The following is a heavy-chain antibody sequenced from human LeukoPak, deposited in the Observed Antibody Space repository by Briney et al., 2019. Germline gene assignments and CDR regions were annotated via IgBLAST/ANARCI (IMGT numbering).Heavy chain of an antibody. CDR3: ARASLGSYDILTDYHPPAHFDY. Sequence: SETLSLTCTVSGGSISSSSYYWGWIRQPPGKGLEWIGYIYYSGSTNYNPSLKSRVTISVDTSKNQFSLKLSSVTAADTAVYYCARASLGSYDILTDYHPPAHFDYWGQGTLVTVSS. CDR2: IYYSGST. V-gene: IGHV4-61*05. J-gene: IGHJ4*02. D-gene: IGHD3-9*01. CDR1: GGSISSSSYY.